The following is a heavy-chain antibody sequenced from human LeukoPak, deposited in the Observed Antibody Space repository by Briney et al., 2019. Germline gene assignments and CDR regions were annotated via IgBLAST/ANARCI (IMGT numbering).Heavy chain of an antibody. CDR1: RGTFSSYA. D-gene: IGHD2-2*01. J-gene: IGHJ4*02. V-gene: IGHV1-69*05. Sequence: SVKVSCKASRGTFSSYAISWVRQAPGQGLEWMGGIIPIFGTANYAQKFQGRVTITTDESTSTAYMELSSLRSEDTAVYYCASRDIVVVPAAMRVDFWSGSDYWGQGTLVTVSS. CDR2: IIPIFGTA. CDR3: ASRDIVVVPAAMRVDFWSGSDY.